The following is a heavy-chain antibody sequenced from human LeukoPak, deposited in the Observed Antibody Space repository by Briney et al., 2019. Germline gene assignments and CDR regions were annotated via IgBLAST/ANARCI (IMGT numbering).Heavy chain of an antibody. D-gene: IGHD1-14*01. CDR2: IYYSGST. CDR1: GGSISSSSYY. CDR3: ARPYAGNFLVYGY. Sequence: NPSETLSLNCTVSGGSISSSSYYWGWIRQPPGKGLEWIGSIYYSGSTYYNPSLKSRVTISVDTSKNQFSLKLSSVTAADTAVYYCARPYAGNFLVYGYWGQGTLVTVSS. V-gene: IGHV4-39*01. J-gene: IGHJ4*02.